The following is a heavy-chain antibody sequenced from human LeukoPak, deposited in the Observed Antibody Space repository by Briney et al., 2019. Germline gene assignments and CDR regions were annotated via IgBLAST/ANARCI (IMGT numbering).Heavy chain of an antibody. D-gene: IGHD3-16*02. CDR2: IYYSGST. J-gene: IGHJ4*02. CDR1: GGSVSNDY. Sequence: SETLSLTCTVSGGSVSNDYWSWVRQPPGKALEWIGNIYYSGSTNYNPSLKSRVTISLDTSKNQFSLKLSSVTAADTAVYYCARGFRNYDYVWGSYHLDYWGQGTLVTVSS. CDR3: ARGFRNYDYVWGSYHLDY. V-gene: IGHV4-59*02.